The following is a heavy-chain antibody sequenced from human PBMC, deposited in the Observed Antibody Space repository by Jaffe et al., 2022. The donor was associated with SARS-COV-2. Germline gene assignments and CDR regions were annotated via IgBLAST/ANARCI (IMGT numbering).Heavy chain of an antibody. D-gene: IGHD6-13*01. CDR3: AREGQQQLLHYFDY. CDR1: GFTFSSHA. Sequence: QVQVVESGGGVVQPGGSLRLSCVASGFTFSSHAMHWVRQAPGKGLEWVAVISSDGSNKYYADAVKGRFTISRDNSKNTLYLHMNSLTTEETGVYYCAREGQQQLLHYFDYWGQGTLVTVSS. V-gene: IGHV3-30-3*01. CDR2: ISSDGSNK. J-gene: IGHJ4*02.